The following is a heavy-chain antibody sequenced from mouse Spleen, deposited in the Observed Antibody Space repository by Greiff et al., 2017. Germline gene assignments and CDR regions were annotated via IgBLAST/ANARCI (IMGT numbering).Heavy chain of an antibody. CDR3: ASHYGNPFDY. J-gene: IGHJ2*01. CDR1: GYTFTSYY. D-gene: IGHD2-1*01. CDR2: IYPGDGST. Sequence: QVQLQQSGPELVKPGASVKMSCKASGYTFTSYYIHWVKQRPGQGLEWIGWIYPGDGSTKYNEKFKGKATLTVDTSSSTAYMELHSLTSEDSAVYFCASHYGNPFDYWGQGTTLTVSS. V-gene: IGHV1-85*01.